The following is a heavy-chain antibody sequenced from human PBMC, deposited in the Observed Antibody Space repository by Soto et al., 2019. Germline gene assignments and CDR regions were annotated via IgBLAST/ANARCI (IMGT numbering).Heavy chain of an antibody. CDR1: GFSLSTSGRG. D-gene: IGHD4-17*01. CDR3: AHRGYGDYPRDNWFDP. CDR2: IYWNDDE. V-gene: IGHV2-5*01. J-gene: IGHJ5*02. Sequence: QITLKESGPTLVQPTQTLPLTCSFSGFSLSTSGRGVGWIRQPPGKALEWLALIYWNDDERYSPSLKNRLTITKDASNIQVVLTMNNMDLVDTATYYCAHRGYGDYPRDNWFDPWGQGNLVTVSS.